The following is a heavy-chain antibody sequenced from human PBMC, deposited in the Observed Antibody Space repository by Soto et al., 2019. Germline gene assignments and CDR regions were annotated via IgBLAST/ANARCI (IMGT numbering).Heavy chain of an antibody. CDR2: IYYSGST. CDR1: GGSTSNGGYY. CDR3: ARDVTDFWSGHEGMDV. V-gene: IGHV4-31*03. J-gene: IGHJ6*02. D-gene: IGHD3-3*01. Sequence: TLSLPCTVSGGSTSNGGYYWTWIRQHPGKGLEWIGYIYYSGSTYYNPSLKSRVTISVDTSKNQFSLKLTSVTAADTAVYYCARDVTDFWSGHEGMDVWGQGTTVTVSS.